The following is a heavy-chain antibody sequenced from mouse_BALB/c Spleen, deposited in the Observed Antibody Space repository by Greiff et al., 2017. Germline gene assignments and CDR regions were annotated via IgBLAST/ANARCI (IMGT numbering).Heavy chain of an antibody. CDR2: INPSSGYT. D-gene: IGHD2-1*01. CDR1: GYTFTSYT. V-gene: IGHV1-4*02. CDR3: ARGGKNYGNSWCAD. Sequence: QVQLKQSAAELARPGASVKMSCKASGYTFTSYTMHWVKQRPGQGLEWIGYINPSSGYTEYNQKFKDKTTLTADKSSSTAYMQLSSLTSEDSAVYYCARGGKNYGNSWCADWGQGTLVTVSA. J-gene: IGHJ3*01.